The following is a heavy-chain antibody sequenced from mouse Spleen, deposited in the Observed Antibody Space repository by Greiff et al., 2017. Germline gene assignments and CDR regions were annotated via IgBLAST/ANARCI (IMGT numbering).Heavy chain of an antibody. Sequence: QVQLPQPGAELVKPGASVKLSCTASGYTFTSYCMHWVKPRPGRGLEWIGRIDPYRGGTKYNEQFKSKTTLTVDKPSSTAYLQLSSLTSEDSAVYYCAQFITTAADYWGQGTTLTVAS. J-gene: IGHJ2*01. CDR2: IDPYRGGT. CDR1: GYTFTSYC. D-gene: IGHD1-2*01. CDR3: AQFITTAADY. V-gene: IGHV1-72*01.